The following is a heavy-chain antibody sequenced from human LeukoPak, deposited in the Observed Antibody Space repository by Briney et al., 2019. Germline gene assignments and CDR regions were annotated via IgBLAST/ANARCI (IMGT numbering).Heavy chain of an antibody. Sequence: GGSLRLSCAASGFTFSSYGMSWVRQAPGKGLEWVSAISGSGGSTYYADSVKGRFTISRDNSKNTLYLQMNSLRAEDTAVYYCARHYYYGSGSYDFDYWGQGILVTVSS. CDR2: ISGSGGST. CDR1: GFTFSSYG. J-gene: IGHJ4*02. CDR3: ARHYYYGSGSYDFDY. V-gene: IGHV3-23*01. D-gene: IGHD3-10*01.